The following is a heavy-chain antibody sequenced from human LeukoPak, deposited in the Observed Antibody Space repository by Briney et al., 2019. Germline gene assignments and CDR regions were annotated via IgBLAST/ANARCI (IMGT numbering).Heavy chain of an antibody. CDR2: IYYSGST. CDR1: GGSISSSSYY. Sequence: SETLSLTCTVSGGSISSSSYYWGWIRQPPGKGLEWIGSIYYSGSTYYNPSLKSRVTISVDTSKNQFSLKLSFVTAADTAVYYCARSGRGTWIFDYWGQGTLVTVSS. V-gene: IGHV4-39*01. J-gene: IGHJ4*02. D-gene: IGHD2-2*03. CDR3: ARSGRGTWIFDY.